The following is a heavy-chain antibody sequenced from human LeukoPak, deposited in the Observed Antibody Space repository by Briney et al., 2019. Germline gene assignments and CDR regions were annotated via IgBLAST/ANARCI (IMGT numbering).Heavy chain of an antibody. CDR1: GFTFRNYT. Sequence: GGSLRLSCAASGFTFRNYTMTWVRQAPGKGLECVGNINPDGSVTSYLGSVRGRFTISRDNAENSLHLQMSSLRGEDTAVYYCVRDGWDHFYDYWGQGTLVTVSS. CDR2: INPDGSVT. J-gene: IGHJ4*02. D-gene: IGHD6-19*01. CDR3: VRDGWDHFYDY. V-gene: IGHV3-7*01.